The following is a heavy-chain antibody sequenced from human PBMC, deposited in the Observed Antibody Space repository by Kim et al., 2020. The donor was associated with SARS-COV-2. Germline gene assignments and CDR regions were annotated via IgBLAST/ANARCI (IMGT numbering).Heavy chain of an antibody. V-gene: IGHV4-4*02. CDR3: AKRGLGGGSYPGACDI. Sequence: SETLSLTCAVSGGSISSSNWWSWVRQPPGKGLEWIGEIYHSGSTNYNPSLKSRVTISVDKSKNQFSLKLSSVTAADTAVYYCAKRGLGGGSYPGACDIWGQGTMVTVSS. CDR2: IYHSGST. D-gene: IGHD1-26*01. J-gene: IGHJ3*02. CDR1: GGSISSSNW.